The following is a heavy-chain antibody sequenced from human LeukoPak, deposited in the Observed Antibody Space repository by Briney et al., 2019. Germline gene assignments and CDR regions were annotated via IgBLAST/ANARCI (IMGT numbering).Heavy chain of an antibody. J-gene: IGHJ4*02. CDR3: ARGPITEAGKTLDY. V-gene: IGHV4-39*01. Sequence: SETLSLTCTVSGGSIRSSYYYWGWIRQPPGKGLEWIGSIYDSGSTYYNPSLKSRVTISVDTSKNQFSLKLNSVTAADTAVYYCARGPITEAGKTLDYWGQGTLVTVSS. D-gene: IGHD6-19*01. CDR1: GGSIRSSYYY. CDR2: IYDSGST.